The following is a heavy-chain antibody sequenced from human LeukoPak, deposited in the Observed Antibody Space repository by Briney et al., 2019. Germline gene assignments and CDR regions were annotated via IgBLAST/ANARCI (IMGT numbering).Heavy chain of an antibody. V-gene: IGHV4-59*01. CDR3: ARGEYEDLVDN. D-gene: IGHD1-26*01. CDR1: GGSISGYY. CDR2: VYYSGNT. Sequence: SETLSLTCTVSGGSISGYYWSWIRQSPGRGLEWIGYVYYSGNTNYNPSLKSRLTISLDTAKNQFSLRLSSVTSADTAVYYCARGEYEDLVDNWGQGTLVTVSS. J-gene: IGHJ4*02.